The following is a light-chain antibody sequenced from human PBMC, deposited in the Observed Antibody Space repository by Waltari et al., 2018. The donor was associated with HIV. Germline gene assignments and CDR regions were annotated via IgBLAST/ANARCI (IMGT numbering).Light chain of an antibody. CDR1: KLGGKN. CDR2: IDT. CDR3: QAWDSGTVM. Sequence: SFELTQPPSVSVSPGQTASITCSGDKLGGKNVCWYQQKPGQSPVLVIYIDTKRPSGIPERFSGSTSGNTATLTIGGTQDMDEADYYCQAWDSGTVMFGGGTKLTVL. J-gene: IGLJ3*02. V-gene: IGLV3-1*01.